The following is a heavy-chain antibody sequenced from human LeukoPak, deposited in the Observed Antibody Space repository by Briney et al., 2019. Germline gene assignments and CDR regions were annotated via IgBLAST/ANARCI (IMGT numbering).Heavy chain of an antibody. D-gene: IGHD5-18*01. CDR2: IWYDGSNK. Sequence: PGRSLRLSCAASGFTFSSYGMHWVRQAPGKGLEWVAVIWYDGSNKYYADSVKGRFTISRDNSKNTLYLQMNSLRAEDTAVYYCARWGYSYGYYFDYWGQGTLVTVSS. J-gene: IGHJ4*02. CDR3: ARWGYSYGYYFDY. CDR1: GFTFSSYG. V-gene: IGHV3-33*01.